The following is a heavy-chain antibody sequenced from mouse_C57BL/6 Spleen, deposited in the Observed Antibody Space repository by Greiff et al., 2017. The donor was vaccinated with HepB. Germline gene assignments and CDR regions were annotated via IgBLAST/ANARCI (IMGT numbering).Heavy chain of an antibody. V-gene: IGHV1-82*01. CDR1: GYAFSSSW. Sequence: QVQLQQSGPELVKPGASVKISCKASGYAFSSSWMNWVKQRPGKGLEWIGRIYPGDGDTNYNGKFKGKATLTADKSSSTAYMQLSSLPSEDSAVYFCARGDGFGYWGQGTLVTVSA. CDR3: ARGDGFGY. CDR2: IYPGDGDT. J-gene: IGHJ3*01. D-gene: IGHD3-3*01.